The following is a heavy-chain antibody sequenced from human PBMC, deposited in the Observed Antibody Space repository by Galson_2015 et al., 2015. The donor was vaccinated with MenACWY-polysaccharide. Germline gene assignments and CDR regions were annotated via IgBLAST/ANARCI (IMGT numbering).Heavy chain of an antibody. J-gene: IGHJ6*02. CDR2: ISYDGSNK. CDR1: GVTFSSYA. Sequence: ALRLPCAASGVTFSSYAIHWVRQAPGKGLEWVAVISYDGSNKYYADSLKGRFTISRDNSKNMLYLQMNSLRAEDTAVYYCARAYCDRTTCYGMDVWGQGTPVTVSS. D-gene: IGHD2-2*01. V-gene: IGHV3-30-3*01. CDR3: ARAYCDRTTCYGMDV.